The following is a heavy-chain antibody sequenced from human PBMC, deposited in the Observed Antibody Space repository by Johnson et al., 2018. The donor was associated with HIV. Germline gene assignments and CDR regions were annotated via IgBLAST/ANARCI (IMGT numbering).Heavy chain of an antibody. CDR1: GFTFSSYG. J-gene: IGHJ3*02. D-gene: IGHD5-18*01. Sequence: QVLLVESGGGVVQPGGSLRLSCAASGFTFSSYGMHWVRQAPGKWLEWVAFIRYDGSNKYYADSVKGRFTISRDNSKNTLYLQRNSLRAEDTAVYYCARAYSYGALDIGGLGTKVTVSS. V-gene: IGHV3-30*02. CDR3: ARAYSYGALDI. CDR2: IRYDGSNK.